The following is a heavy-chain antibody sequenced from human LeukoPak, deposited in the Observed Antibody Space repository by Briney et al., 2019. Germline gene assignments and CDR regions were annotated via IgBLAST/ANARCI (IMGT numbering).Heavy chain of an antibody. V-gene: IGHV3-30*02. CDR1: GFTFSSYG. CDR3: NGELLFDDAFDI. Sequence: GGSLRLSCAASGFTFSSYGMHWVRQAPGKGLEWVAFIRYDGSNKYYADSVKGRFTISRDNSKNTLYLQMNSLRAEDTAVYYCNGELLFDDAFDIWGQGTMVTVSS. CDR2: IRYDGSNK. D-gene: IGHD1-26*01. J-gene: IGHJ3*02.